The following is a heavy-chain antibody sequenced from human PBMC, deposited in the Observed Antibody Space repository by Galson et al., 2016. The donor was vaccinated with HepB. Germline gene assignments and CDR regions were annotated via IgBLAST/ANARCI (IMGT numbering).Heavy chain of an antibody. V-gene: IGHV3-30*03. CDR1: GFAFSSYG. CDR3: ARVGLGYSSSLPDS. J-gene: IGHJ5*01. CDR2: VSYDGNYK. Sequence: SLRLSCAASGFAFSSYGIHWVRQAPGKGLEWVAVVSYDGNYKYYADSVKGRFTISRDNSKNILYLQMNSLRAGDAALYFCARVGLGYSSSLPDSWGQGIMVIVSS. D-gene: IGHD6-6*01.